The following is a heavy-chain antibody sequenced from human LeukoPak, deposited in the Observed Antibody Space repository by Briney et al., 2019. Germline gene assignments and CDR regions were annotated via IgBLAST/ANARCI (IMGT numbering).Heavy chain of an antibody. CDR1: GFTFGSYA. V-gene: IGHV3-23*01. D-gene: IGHD1-7*01. J-gene: IGHJ4*01. CDR2: ISGSGGTI. Sequence: GGSLRLSCAASGFTFGSYAMTWVRQAPGKGLEWVSDISGSGGTIYYPDSVKGRFTISGDNSKNTVYLQMNSLRAEDTAIYYCAEEGTISRNYYFDYWGHGALVTVSS. CDR3: AEEGTISRNYYFDY.